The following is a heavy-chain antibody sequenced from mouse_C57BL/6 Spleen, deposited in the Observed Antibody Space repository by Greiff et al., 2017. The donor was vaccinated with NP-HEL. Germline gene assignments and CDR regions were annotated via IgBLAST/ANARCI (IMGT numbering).Heavy chain of an antibody. V-gene: IGHV1-52*01. D-gene: IGHD1-1*01. Sequence: QVQLKQPGAELVRPGSSVKLSCKASGYTFTSYWMHWVKQRPIQGLEWIGNIDPSDSETHYNQKFKDKATLTVDKSSSTAYMQLSSLTSEDSAVYYCARGGDYYGSSYGWFAYWGQGTLVTVSA. CDR2: IDPSDSET. J-gene: IGHJ3*01. CDR1: GYTFTSYW. CDR3: ARGGDYYGSSYGWFAY.